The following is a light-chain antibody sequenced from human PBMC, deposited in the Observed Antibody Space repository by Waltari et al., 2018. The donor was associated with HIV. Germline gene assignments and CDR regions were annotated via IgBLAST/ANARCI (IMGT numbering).Light chain of an antibody. J-gene: IGLJ2*01. Sequence: QSALTQPPLASGTPGQRATIHCSGSSSTIGRTTVNSYQQLPVTAPKLLNYSNNQRPSGVPDRFAGSKSGTSASLAISGLQSEDEADYYCAAWDDSLNGPGVFGGGTKLTVL. CDR1: SSTIGRTT. CDR2: SNN. CDR3: AAWDDSLNGPGV. V-gene: IGLV1-44*01.